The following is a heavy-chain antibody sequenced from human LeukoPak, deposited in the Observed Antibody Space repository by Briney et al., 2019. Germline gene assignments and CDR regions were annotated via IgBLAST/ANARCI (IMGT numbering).Heavy chain of an antibody. CDR2: IYHSGST. Sequence: SSETLSLTCTVSGGSISSSSYYWGWIRQPPGKGLEWIGSIYHSGSTYYNPSLKSRVTISVDTSKNQFSLKLSSVTAADTAVYYCARDTGGFTMIPLAFDIWGQGTMVTVSS. V-gene: IGHV4-39*07. CDR3: ARDTGGFTMIPLAFDI. J-gene: IGHJ3*02. CDR1: GGSISSSSYY. D-gene: IGHD3-22*01.